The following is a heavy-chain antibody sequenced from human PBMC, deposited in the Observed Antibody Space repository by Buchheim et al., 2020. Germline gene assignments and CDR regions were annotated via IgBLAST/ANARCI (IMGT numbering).Heavy chain of an antibody. J-gene: IGHJ6*04. CDR2: IWYDGSNK. Sequence: QVQLVESGGGVVQPGRSLRLSCAASGFTFSSYGMHWVRQAPGKGLEWVAVIWYDGSNKYYADSVKGRFTISRDNSKNTLYLQMNSLRAEDTAVYYCARDGRDGYNLDYGMDVWGKGTT. CDR3: ARDGRDGYNLDYGMDV. V-gene: IGHV3-33*01. D-gene: IGHD5-24*01. CDR1: GFTFSSYG.